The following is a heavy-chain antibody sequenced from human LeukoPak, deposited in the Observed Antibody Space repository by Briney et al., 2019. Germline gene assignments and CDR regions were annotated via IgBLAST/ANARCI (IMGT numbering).Heavy chain of an antibody. CDR3: ARVGCSGGRGEPGMTSYFDY. V-gene: IGHV1-69*01. J-gene: IGHJ4*02. Sequence: GASEKVSCKASGGTFSRYAIRWVRQAPGHGREWVGGILPIFGTANNAQKCQGRVTITADESTSTAYMEVSSRRSEDTAVYYCARVGCSGGRGEPGMTSYFDYWGQGTLVTVSS. D-gene: IGHD2-15*01. CDR2: ILPIFGTA. CDR1: GGTFSRYA.